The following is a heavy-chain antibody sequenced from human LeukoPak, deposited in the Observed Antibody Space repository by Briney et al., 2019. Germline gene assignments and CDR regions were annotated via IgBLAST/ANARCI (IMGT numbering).Heavy chain of an antibody. CDR3: ARDSEIGASNWFDP. CDR2: INPNSGGT. CDR1: GYTFTGHY. D-gene: IGHD3-10*01. J-gene: IGHJ5*02. V-gene: IGHV1-2*02. Sequence: ASVKVSCKASGYTFTGHYMHWVRQAPGQGLEWMGWINPNSGGTNYAQKFQGRVTMTRDTSISTAYMELRRLRSDDTAVYYCARDSEIGASNWFDPWGQGTLVTVSS.